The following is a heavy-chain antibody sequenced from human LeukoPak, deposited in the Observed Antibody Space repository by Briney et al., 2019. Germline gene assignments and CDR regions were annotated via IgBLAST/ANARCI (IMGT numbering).Heavy chain of an antibody. CDR3: ARGMDYGDYARDFDY. CDR2: INPNSGDT. V-gene: IGHV1-2*02. D-gene: IGHD4-17*01. CDR1: GYMLTGYY. J-gene: IGHJ4*02. Sequence: GASVKVSCKASGYMLTGYYIHWVRQAPGQGLEWMGWINPNSGDTNYAQKFQGRVSMTRDTSISTAYMALNRLRSDDTAVYYCARGMDYGDYARDFDYWGQGTVVTVSS.